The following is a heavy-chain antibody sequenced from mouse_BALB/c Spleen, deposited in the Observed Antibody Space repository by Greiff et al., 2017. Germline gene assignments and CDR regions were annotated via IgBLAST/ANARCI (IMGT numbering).Heavy chain of an antibody. J-gene: IGHJ4*01. CDR2: ISSGSSTI. Sequence: EVNVVESGGGLVQPGGSRKLSCAASGFTFSSFGMHWVRQAPEKGLEWVAYISSGSSTIYYADTVKGRFTISRDNPKNTLFLQMTSLRSEDTAMYYCATTMITTYYAMDYWGQGTSVTVSS. CDR3: ATTMITTYYAMDY. CDR1: GFTFSSFG. V-gene: IGHV5-17*02. D-gene: IGHD2-4*01.